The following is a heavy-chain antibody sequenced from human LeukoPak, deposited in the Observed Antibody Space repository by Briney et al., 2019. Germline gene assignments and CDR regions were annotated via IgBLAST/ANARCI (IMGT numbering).Heavy chain of an antibody. J-gene: IGHJ4*02. CDR2: ISYSGDTI. Sequence: GSLRLSCAASEFTFSDYYMSWIRQAPGKGLEWVSYISYSGDTIYYADSVKGRFTVSRDNAKNSLYLQMNSLRVEDTAVYYCARLGIITAAGSNDYWGQGTLVTVSS. CDR3: ARLGIITAAGSNDY. V-gene: IGHV3-11*01. D-gene: IGHD6-13*01. CDR1: EFTFSDYY.